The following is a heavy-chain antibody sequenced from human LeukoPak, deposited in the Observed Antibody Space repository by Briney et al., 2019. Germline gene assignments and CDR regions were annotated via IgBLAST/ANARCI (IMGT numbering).Heavy chain of an antibody. J-gene: IGHJ4*02. CDR2: IYYNGST. D-gene: IGHD6-19*01. CDR3: ATSIAVAVRGVDY. Sequence: PSETLSLTCTVSGGSVSSSSYYWGWIRQPPGKGLEWIGSIYYNGSTYYKPSLKSRISISMDTSKNQFSLKLSSVTAADTAVYYCATSIAVAVRGVDYWGQGTLVTVSS. CDR1: GGSVSSSSYY. V-gene: IGHV4-39*07.